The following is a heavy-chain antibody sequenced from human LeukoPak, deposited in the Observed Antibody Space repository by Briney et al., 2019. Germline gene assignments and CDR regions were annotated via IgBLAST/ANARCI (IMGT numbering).Heavy chain of an antibody. Sequence: GGSLRLSCAASGFTFDDYGMSWVRQAPGKGLEWVSGINWNGGSTGYADSVKGRFTISRDNAKNSLYLQMNSLRAEDTAVYYCAKDYLRYSGSYHLDYWGQGTLVTVSS. CDR3: AKDYLRYSGSYHLDY. CDR2: INWNGGST. V-gene: IGHV3-20*04. CDR1: GFTFDDYG. J-gene: IGHJ4*02. D-gene: IGHD1-26*01.